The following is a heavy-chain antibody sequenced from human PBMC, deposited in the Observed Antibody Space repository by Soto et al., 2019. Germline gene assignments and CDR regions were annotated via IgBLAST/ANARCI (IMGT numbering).Heavy chain of an antibody. CDR3: AKGPPYYDFWSGYWDFDY. D-gene: IGHD3-3*01. CDR2: ISGSGGST. CDR1: GFTFSSYA. V-gene: IGHV3-23*01. Sequence: GGSLRLSCAASGFTFSSYAMSWVRQAPGKWLEWVSAISGSGGSTYYADSVKGRFTISRDNSKNTLYLQMNSLRAEDTAVYYCAKGPPYYDFWSGYWDFDYWGQGXLVTVYS. J-gene: IGHJ4*02.